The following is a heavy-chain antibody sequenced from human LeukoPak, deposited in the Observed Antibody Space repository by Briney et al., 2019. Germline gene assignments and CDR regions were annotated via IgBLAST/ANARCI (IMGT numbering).Heavy chain of an antibody. D-gene: IGHD3-10*01. CDR3: ARAESSSGWFDP. J-gene: IGHJ5*02. Sequence: ASVKVSCKASGYTFTGYYMHWVRQAPGQGLEWMGWINPNSGGTNYAQKFQGGVTMTRDTSISTAYMELSRLRSDDTAVYYCARAESSSGWFDPWGQGTLVTVSS. V-gene: IGHV1-2*02. CDR1: GYTFTGYY. CDR2: INPNSGGT.